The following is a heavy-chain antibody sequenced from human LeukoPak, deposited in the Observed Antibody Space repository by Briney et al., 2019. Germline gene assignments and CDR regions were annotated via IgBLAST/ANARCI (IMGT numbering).Heavy chain of an antibody. CDR2: IVSDGSGA. Sequence: GGSLRLSCAASGFTFSSHWMHWVRHAPGKGLVWISRIVSDGSGATYVDSVKGRFTTSRDNAKNTLYLQMNNLRAEDTAVYYCVRDSPPSGFNIDLDYWGQGTLVTVSS. CDR1: GFTFSSHW. J-gene: IGHJ4*02. D-gene: IGHD2-15*01. V-gene: IGHV3-74*01. CDR3: VRDSPPSGFNIDLDY.